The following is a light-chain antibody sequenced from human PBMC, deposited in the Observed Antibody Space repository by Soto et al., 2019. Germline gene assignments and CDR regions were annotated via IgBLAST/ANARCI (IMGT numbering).Light chain of an antibody. Sequence: QSVLTQPPSVSGAPGQRVTISCTGTSSNIGAGFDVHWYQQLPGTAPKLLIYSNDNRPSGVPDRFSGSKSGTSASLAITGLQAEDEADYYCQSCDSSVRDYVFGTGTKVTVL. J-gene: IGLJ1*01. CDR3: QSCDSSVRDYV. CDR2: SND. CDR1: SSNIGAGFD. V-gene: IGLV1-40*01.